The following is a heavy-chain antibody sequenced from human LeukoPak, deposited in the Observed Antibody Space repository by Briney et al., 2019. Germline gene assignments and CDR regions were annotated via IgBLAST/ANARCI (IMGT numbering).Heavy chain of an antibody. D-gene: IGHD3-10*01. CDR2: IYYSGST. Sequence: PSETLSLTCTVSGGSISSYYWSWIRQPPGKGLEWIGYIYYSGSTNYNPSLKSRVTISVDTSKNQFSLKLSSVTAADTAVYYCARRRFGEFALGYWGQGTLVTVSS. CDR1: GGSISSYY. J-gene: IGHJ4*02. CDR3: ARRRFGEFALGY. V-gene: IGHV4-59*01.